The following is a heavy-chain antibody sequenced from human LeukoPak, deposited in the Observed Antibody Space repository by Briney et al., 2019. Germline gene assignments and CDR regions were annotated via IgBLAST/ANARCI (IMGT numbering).Heavy chain of an antibody. J-gene: IGHJ6*03. CDR1: GFTFDDFA. CDR2: ISWDGGST. D-gene: IGHD3-10*01. CDR3: AKDNLVRGVSYMDV. Sequence: GGSLRLSCAASGFTFDDFAMHWVRQAPGKGLEWVSLISWDGGSTYYADSVKGRFTISRDNSKNSLYLQMNSLRAEDTALYYCAKDNLVRGVSYMDVWGKGTTVTASS. V-gene: IGHV3-43D*03.